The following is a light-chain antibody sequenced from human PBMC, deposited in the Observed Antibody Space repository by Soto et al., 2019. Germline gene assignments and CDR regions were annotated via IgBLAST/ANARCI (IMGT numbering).Light chain of an antibody. CDR3: QQYGSSPYT. Sequence: EIVLTQSPGTLSLSPGERATLSCRASQSVSSSYLAWYQQKPGQAPRLLIYGASSRATGIPDRLSGSGSGTDFTLTISRLEPEDFAGYYCQQYGSSPYTFGQVTKLEIK. J-gene: IGKJ2*01. CDR2: GAS. V-gene: IGKV3-20*01. CDR1: QSVSSSY.